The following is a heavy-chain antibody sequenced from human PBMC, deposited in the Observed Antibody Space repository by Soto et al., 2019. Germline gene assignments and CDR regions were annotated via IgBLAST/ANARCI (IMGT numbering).Heavy chain of an antibody. CDR1: GGSFSGYY. CDR2: INHSGST. D-gene: IGHD6-13*01. CDR3: ARSIAAAGTGYYYYYGMDV. Sequence: SETLSLTCAVYGGSFSGYYWSWIRQPPGKGLEWIGEINHSGSTNYNPSLKSRVTISVDTSKNQFSLKLSSVTAADMAVYYCARSIAAAGTGYYYYYGMDVWGQGTTVTVSS. J-gene: IGHJ6*02. V-gene: IGHV4-34*01.